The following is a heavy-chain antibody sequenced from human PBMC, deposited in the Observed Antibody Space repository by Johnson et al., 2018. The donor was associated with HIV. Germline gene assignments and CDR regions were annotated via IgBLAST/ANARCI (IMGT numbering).Heavy chain of an antibody. CDR2: ISYDGSNK. D-gene: IGHD2/OR15-2a*01. Sequence: QVQLVESGGDMVQPGRSLRLSCAASGFTFGSYAMHWVRQAPGKGLEWVAVISYDGSNKYYADSVKGRFTISRDNSKNTLYLQMNSLRAEDTAVYYCAKNSAAFDIWGQGTMVTVSS. CDR1: GFTFGSYA. J-gene: IGHJ3*02. V-gene: IGHV3-30*04. CDR3: AKNSAAFDI.